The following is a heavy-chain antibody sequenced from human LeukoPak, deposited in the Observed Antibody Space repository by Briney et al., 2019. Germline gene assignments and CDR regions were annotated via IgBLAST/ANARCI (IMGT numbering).Heavy chain of an antibody. V-gene: IGHV4-39*01. CDR3: ARRGITYSSSFFAY. D-gene: IGHD6-13*01. CDR1: GDSIGSSNNY. CDR2: IFYSGST. J-gene: IGHJ4*02. Sequence: SSETLSLTCTVSGDSIGSSNNYWAWVRQPPGKWLEWLGSIFYSGSTYYNPSLKSRVTISVDTSKNQFSLNLYSVTAADTATYYCARRGITYSSSFFAYWGQGTLVTVSS.